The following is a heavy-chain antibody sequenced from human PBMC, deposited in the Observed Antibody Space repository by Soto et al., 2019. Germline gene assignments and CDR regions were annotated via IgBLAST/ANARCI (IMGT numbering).Heavy chain of an antibody. CDR1: GASISSSNW. CDR3: ARLIHSSGDHY. CDR2: ISHSGST. J-gene: IGHJ4*02. D-gene: IGHD6-19*01. Sequence: SETLSLTCTVPGASISSSNWWSWVRQPPGKGLEWIGEISHSGSTNYKPSLKSRVTISVDKSKNQFSLKLSSVTAADTAVYYCARLIHSSGDHYRCQGPLVTVSS. V-gene: IGHV4-4*02.